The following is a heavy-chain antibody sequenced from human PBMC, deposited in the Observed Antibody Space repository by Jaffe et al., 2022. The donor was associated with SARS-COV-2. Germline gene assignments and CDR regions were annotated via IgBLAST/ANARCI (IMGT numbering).Heavy chain of an antibody. Sequence: QVQLVESGGGVVQPGRSLRLSCAASGFTFSSYGMHWVRQAPGKGLEWVAVIWYDGSNKYYADSVKGRFTISRDNSKNTLYLQMNSLRAEDTAVYYCAREGGAVAALYYYYGMDVWGQGTTVTVSS. CDR1: GFTFSSYG. V-gene: IGHV3-33*01. CDR3: AREGGAVAALYYYYGMDV. CDR2: IWYDGSNK. J-gene: IGHJ6*02. D-gene: IGHD6-19*01.